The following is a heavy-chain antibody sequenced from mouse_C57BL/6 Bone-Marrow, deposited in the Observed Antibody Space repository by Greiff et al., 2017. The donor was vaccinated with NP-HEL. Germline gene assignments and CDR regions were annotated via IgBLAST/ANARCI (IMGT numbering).Heavy chain of an antibody. Sequence: QVQLQQPGAELVKPGASVKMSCKASGYTFTSYWITWVKQRPGQGLEWIGDIYPGSGSTNYNEKFKSKATLTVDTSSSTAYMQLSSLTSEDSAVYYCARRTTVADPWYFDGWGTGTTVTVSS. J-gene: IGHJ1*03. CDR3: ARRTTVADPWYFDG. D-gene: IGHD1-1*01. CDR1: GYTFTSYW. CDR2: IYPGSGST. V-gene: IGHV1-55*01.